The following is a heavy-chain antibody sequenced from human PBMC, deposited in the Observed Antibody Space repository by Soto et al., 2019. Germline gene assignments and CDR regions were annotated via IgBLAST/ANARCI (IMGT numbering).Heavy chain of an antibody. CDR3: AREANTIFGVVTPYYYYYYVDV. J-gene: IGHJ6*03. Sequence: QVQLQESGPGLVKPSETLSLTCTVSGGSISGYYWSWIRQPPGKGLEWIGYIYNSGSTNYNPSLESRVTIPVDTSKNQFSLKLSSVTAADTAVYYCAREANTIFGVVTPYYYYYYVDVWGRGTTVTVSS. CDR2: IYNSGST. V-gene: IGHV4-59*01. CDR1: GGSISGYY. D-gene: IGHD3-3*01.